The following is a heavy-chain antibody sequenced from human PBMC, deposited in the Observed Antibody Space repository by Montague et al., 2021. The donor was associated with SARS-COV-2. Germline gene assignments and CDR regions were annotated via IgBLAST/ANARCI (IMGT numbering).Heavy chain of an antibody. J-gene: IGHJ4*02. V-gene: IGHV3-30*04. CDR1: GFTFSSYA. Sequence: SLRLSCAASGFTFSSYAMYWVRQAPGKGLEWVAVISYDGSNKYYVDSVKGRFTISRDNSKNTMYLQMNSLRAEDTAVYYCASAKGESYTFLFDYWGQGTLVTVSS. D-gene: IGHD1-26*01. CDR3: ASAKGESYTFLFDY. CDR2: ISYDGSNK.